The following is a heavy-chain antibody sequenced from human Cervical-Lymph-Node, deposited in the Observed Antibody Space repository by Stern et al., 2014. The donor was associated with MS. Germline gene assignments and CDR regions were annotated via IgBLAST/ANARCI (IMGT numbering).Heavy chain of an antibody. Sequence: VQLLESGPGLVKPSETLSLTCAVSGGSISSRYWGWIRQPPGKGLEWIGLISHSGDTKYNPSLTSRVTISLDTSNNQFPLKVTSVTAADTAVYYCARLSTAVDFWGQGTLVTVS. V-gene: IGHV4-59*08. J-gene: IGHJ4*02. CDR1: GGSISSRY. CDR2: ISHSGDT. CDR3: ARLSTAVDF.